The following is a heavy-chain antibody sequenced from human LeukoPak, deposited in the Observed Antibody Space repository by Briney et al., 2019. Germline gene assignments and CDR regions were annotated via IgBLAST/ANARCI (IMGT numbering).Heavy chain of an antibody. D-gene: IGHD2-2*01. CDR1: GGSFSGYY. CDR2: INHSGST. Sequence: PSETLSLTCAVYGGSFSGYYWSWTRQPPGKGLEWIGEINHSGSTNYNPSLKSRVTISVDTSKNQFSLKLSSVTAADTAVYYCARGPRYCSSTSCSTFGYWGQGTLVTVSS. J-gene: IGHJ4*02. V-gene: IGHV4-34*01. CDR3: ARGPRYCSSTSCSTFGY.